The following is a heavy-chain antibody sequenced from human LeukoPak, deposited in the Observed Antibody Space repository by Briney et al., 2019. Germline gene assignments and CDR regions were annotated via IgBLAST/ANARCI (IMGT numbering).Heavy chain of an antibody. D-gene: IGHD2-2*01. Sequence: GESLELSCKGSGYSFTSYWIGWVGQMPGKGLEWMGILFPGDSNTRNSQSFQGQVTISADKSISTAYLQWSSLKASDTAMYYCAKGYCSSTSCLDAFDIWGQGTMVTVSS. J-gene: IGHJ3*02. CDR1: GYSFTSYW. V-gene: IGHV5-51*01. CDR3: AKGYCSSTSCLDAFDI. CDR2: LFPGDSNT.